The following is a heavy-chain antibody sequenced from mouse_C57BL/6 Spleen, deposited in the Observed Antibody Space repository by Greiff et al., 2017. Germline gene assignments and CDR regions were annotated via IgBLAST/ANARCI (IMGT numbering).Heavy chain of an antibody. J-gene: IGHJ4*01. D-gene: IGHD2-4*01. CDR3: AIPVYCDYDGAMDY. CDR1: GYTFTSYW. V-gene: IGHV1-74*01. Sequence: VQLQQPGAELVKPGASVKVSCKASGYTFTSYWMHWVKQRPGQGLEWIGMIHPSDSDTNYNQKFTGKATLTVDKSSSPAYMQLSSLTTEESAVDYYAIPVYCDYDGAMDYWGQGTSVTVSS. CDR2: IHPSDSDT.